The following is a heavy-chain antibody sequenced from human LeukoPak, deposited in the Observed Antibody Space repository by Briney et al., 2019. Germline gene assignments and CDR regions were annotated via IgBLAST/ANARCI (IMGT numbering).Heavy chain of an antibody. Sequence: ASVQVSYKASGGTFSSYAISWVRQAPGQGLEWMGRIIPILGIANYAQKFQGRVTITAGKSTSTAYMELSSLRSEDTAVYYCARDGSQTPFDYWGQGTLVTVSS. CDR2: IIPILGIA. CDR3: ARDGSQTPFDY. J-gene: IGHJ4*02. CDR1: GGTFSSYA. V-gene: IGHV1-69*04.